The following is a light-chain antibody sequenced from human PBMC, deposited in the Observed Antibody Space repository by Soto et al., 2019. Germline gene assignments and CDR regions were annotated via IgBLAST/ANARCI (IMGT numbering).Light chain of an antibody. J-gene: IGKJ2*01. V-gene: IGKV1-5*01. CDR1: QSISSW. CDR2: DAA. CDR3: QQYNSYWYT. Sequence: DIQMTPSPSTLFASVGDRATITCRASQSISSWLAWYQQKPGKAPKLLIYDAASLESGVPSRFSGSGSGTEFTLTISSLQPDDFATYCCQQYNSYWYTFGQGTKLEIK.